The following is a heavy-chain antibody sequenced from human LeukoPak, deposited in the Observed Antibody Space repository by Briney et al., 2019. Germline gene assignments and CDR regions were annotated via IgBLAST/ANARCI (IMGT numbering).Heavy chain of an antibody. CDR3: ARAPPVFGVVPDGAWFDP. CDR2: IYTSGST. Sequence: SETLSLTRTVSGGSISSHYWSWIRQPAGKGLEWIGRIYTSGSTNYNPSLKSRVTMSVDTSKNQFSLRLSSVTAADTAVYYCARAPPVFGVVPDGAWFDPWGQGTLVTVSS. D-gene: IGHD3-3*01. CDR1: GGSISSHY. J-gene: IGHJ5*02. V-gene: IGHV4-4*07.